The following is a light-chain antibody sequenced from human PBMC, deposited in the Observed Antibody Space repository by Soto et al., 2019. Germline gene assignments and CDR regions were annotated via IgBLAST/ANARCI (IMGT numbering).Light chain of an antibody. J-gene: IGLJ1*01. Sequence: QAVLTQSPSASASLGASVKLTCTLSSGHSSYAIAWHQQQPEKGPRYLMKLNSDGSHNKGDGIPDRFSGSSSGAERYLTISSLQSEDEADYYCQTWGTGIHYVFGTGTKLTV. V-gene: IGLV4-69*01. CDR3: QTWGTGIHYV. CDR2: LNSDGSH. CDR1: SGHSSYA.